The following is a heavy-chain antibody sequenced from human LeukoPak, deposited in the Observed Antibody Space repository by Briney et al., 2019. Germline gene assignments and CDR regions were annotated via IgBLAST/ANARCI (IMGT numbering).Heavy chain of an antibody. D-gene: IGHD4-17*01. CDR1: GFIFRSHG. Sequence: GGSLRLSCAGSGFIFRSHGMIWVRQAPGRGLEWVSYISPGGNTIYYADSMKGRFTVSRDDAKNSLSPHMNSLRAEDTAVYYCARVRGPTVTTMYFDYWGQGTLVTVSS. V-gene: IGHV3-48*04. CDR2: ISPGGNTI. J-gene: IGHJ4*02. CDR3: ARVRGPTVTTMYFDY.